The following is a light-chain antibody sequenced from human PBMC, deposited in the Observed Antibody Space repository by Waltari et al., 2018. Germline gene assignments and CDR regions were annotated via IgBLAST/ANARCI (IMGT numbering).Light chain of an antibody. CDR1: RPNIGAAYD. V-gene: IGLV1-40*01. J-gene: IGLJ3*02. CDR3: QSYDSNLSGWV. Sequence: QSVLTQPPSVSGAPAPRVTISCTGSRPNIGAAYDLHWYQHLPGTSPKLLIYGDKNRPSGVPDRFSGSKSGTSASLAITGLRAEDEADYYCQSYDSNLSGWVFGGGTKLSVL. CDR2: GDK.